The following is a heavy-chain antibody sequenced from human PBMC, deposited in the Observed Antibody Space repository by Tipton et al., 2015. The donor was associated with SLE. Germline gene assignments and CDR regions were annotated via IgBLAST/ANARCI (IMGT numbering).Heavy chain of an antibody. CDR3: ARATGSGTFTRFDP. CDR2: INSSGRT. D-gene: IGHD3-10*01. J-gene: IGHJ5*02. V-gene: IGHV4-34*01. CDR1: GGSFSGYH. Sequence: LRLSCTLYGGSFSGYHWSWVRQSSGKGLEWIGEINSSGRTNYNPSLKSRVTIPVDTSKSQFSLKLSSGTATDTALYYCARATGSGTFTRFDPWGQGTLVTVSS.